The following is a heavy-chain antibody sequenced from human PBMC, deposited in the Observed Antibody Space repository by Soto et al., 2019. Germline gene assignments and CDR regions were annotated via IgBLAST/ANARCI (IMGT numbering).Heavy chain of an antibody. CDR2: IYYSGST. CDR3: ARQVTPLSYQLLLFDP. V-gene: IGHV4-39*01. Sequence: QLQLQESGPGLVKPSETLSLTCTVSGGSISSSSYYWGWIRQPPGKGLEWIGSIYYSGSTYYNPSLKSRVTISVDTSKNQFSLKLSSVTAADTAVYYCARQVTPLSYQLLLFDPWGQGTLVTVSS. CDR1: GGSISSSSYY. J-gene: IGHJ5*02. D-gene: IGHD2-2*01.